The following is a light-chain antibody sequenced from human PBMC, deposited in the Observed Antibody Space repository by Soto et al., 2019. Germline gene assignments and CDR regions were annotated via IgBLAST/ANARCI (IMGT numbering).Light chain of an antibody. CDR3: QQYGSSTGT. Sequence: EIVLAQSPATLSLSPGERATLSCRASQSVSIYLAWYQQKPGQAPRLLIYDASNRATGIPARFSGSGSGTDFTLTISSLEPEDFAVYYCQQYGSSTGTFGQGTKVDIK. J-gene: IGKJ1*01. V-gene: IGKV3-11*01. CDR1: QSVSIY. CDR2: DAS.